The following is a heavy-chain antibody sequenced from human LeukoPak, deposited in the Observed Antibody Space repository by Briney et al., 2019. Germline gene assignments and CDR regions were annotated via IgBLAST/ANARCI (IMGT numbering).Heavy chain of an antibody. Sequence: SETLSLTCAVYGGSFSGYYWSWIRQPPGKGLEWIGEINHSGSTNYNPSLKSRVTISVDTSKNQFSLKLSSVTAADTAVYYCARVRYDYAWGSYRPPFDYWGQGTPVTVSS. J-gene: IGHJ4*02. CDR3: ARVRYDYAWGSYRPPFDY. D-gene: IGHD3-16*02. CDR1: GGSFSGYY. CDR2: INHSGST. V-gene: IGHV4-34*01.